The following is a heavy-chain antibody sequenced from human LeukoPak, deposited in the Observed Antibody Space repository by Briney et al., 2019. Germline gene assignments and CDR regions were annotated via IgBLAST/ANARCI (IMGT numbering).Heavy chain of an antibody. CDR3: ARQRFGELFPYFDY. CDR2: ISAYNGNT. D-gene: IGHD3-10*01. J-gene: IGHJ4*02. CDR1: GYTFTSYG. V-gene: IGHV1-18*01. Sequence: ASVKVSCKASGYTFTSYGISWVRQAPGQGLESMGWISAYNGNTNYAQKLQGRVTMTTDTSTSTAYMELRSLRSDDTAVYYCARQRFGELFPYFDYWGQGTLVTVSS.